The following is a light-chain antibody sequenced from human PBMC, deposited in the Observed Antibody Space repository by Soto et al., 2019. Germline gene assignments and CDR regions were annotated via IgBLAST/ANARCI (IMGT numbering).Light chain of an antibody. CDR3: HQYDNLPLT. CDR1: QDISNY. J-gene: IGKJ4*01. CDR2: DAS. V-gene: IGKV1-33*01. Sequence: DIQMNQSPSSLSASVGDRVTITCQASQDISNYLNWYQQKPGKAPKLLIYDASNLETGVPSRFSGSRSGTEFTLTISSLQPEDIATYYGHQYDNLPLTFGGGTKVEIK.